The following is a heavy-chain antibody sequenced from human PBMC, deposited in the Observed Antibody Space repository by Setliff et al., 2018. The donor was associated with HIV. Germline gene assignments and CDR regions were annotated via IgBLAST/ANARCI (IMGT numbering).Heavy chain of an antibody. Sequence: PGGSLRLSCAASGFAFSNFWMHWVRQAPGKGLVWVARINSDGSKKYYADSVKGRFTISRDNSKNTLYLQMNSLRAEDTAVYYCAKGYSGYDCTLDYWGQGTPVTVSS. J-gene: IGHJ4*02. D-gene: IGHD5-12*01. CDR2: INSDGSKK. V-gene: IGHV3-74*01. CDR3: AKGYSGYDCTLDY. CDR1: GFAFSNFW.